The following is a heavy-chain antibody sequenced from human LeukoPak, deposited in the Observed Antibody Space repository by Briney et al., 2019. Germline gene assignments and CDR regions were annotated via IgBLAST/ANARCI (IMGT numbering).Heavy chain of an antibody. Sequence: PSETLSLTCSVSGASISSRTYYWAWIRQPPGKGLEWIGSIYYTGTAYYSPSFQGQVTISADKSISTAYLQWSSLKASDTAMYYCARGPLGYCSGGSCPYYFDYWGQGTLVTVSS. D-gene: IGHD2-15*01. CDR1: GASISSRTYY. J-gene: IGHJ4*02. CDR3: ARGPLGYCSGGSCPYYFDY. V-gene: IGHV4-39*07. CDR2: IYYTGTA.